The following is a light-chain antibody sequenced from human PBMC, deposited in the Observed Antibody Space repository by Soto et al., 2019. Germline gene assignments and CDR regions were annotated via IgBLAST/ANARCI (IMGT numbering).Light chain of an antibody. CDR2: DAS. V-gene: IGKV1-5*01. J-gene: IGKJ1*01. CDR3: QQYDSFSVT. CDR1: QSISSW. Sequence: DIQMTQSPSTLSATAGDRVTITCRSSQSISSWLAWYQHKPGKAPKLLIYDASNLDSGVPSRFSGSGSGTESTLTISSLQPEDFATYYCQQYDSFSVTFGQGTKVDI.